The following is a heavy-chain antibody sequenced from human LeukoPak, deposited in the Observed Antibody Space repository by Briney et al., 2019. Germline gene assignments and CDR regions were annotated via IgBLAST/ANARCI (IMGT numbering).Heavy chain of an antibody. Sequence: GGSLRLSCAASGFTFSRYEMNWVRQAPGKELEWGSYITSSGSPIFYADSVKGRLTVSRDNAKNSLYLQMNSLRAEDTAVYYCASALRLGVTVWGQGTMVTVSS. CDR3: ASALRLGVTV. D-gene: IGHD3-16*01. V-gene: IGHV3-48*03. J-gene: IGHJ3*01. CDR1: GFTFSRYE. CDR2: ITSSGSPI.